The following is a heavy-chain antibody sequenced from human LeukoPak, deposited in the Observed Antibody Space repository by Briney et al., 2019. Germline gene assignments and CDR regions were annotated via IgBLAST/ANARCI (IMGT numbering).Heavy chain of an antibody. D-gene: IGHD3-16*02. CDR1: GYSFTSHY. CDR3: ARANPVITFGGVIADFDY. CDR2: ISAYNGNA. Sequence: ASVKVSCKASGYSFTSHYIHRVRQAPGQGLEWMGWISAYNGNANYAQKLQGRVTMTTDTSTSTAYMELRSLRSDDTAVYYCARANPVITFGGVIADFDYWGQGTLVTVSS. J-gene: IGHJ4*02. V-gene: IGHV1-18*04.